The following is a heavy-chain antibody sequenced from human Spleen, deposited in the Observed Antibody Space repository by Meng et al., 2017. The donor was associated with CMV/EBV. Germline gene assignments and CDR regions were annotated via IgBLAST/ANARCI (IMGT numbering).Heavy chain of an antibody. V-gene: IGHV3-11*01. CDR1: GFKFSDYY. D-gene: IGHD6-6*01. Sequence: GESLKISCEASGFKFSDYYMNWIRQAPGKGLEWVSYISNSGSTIYYADSVKGRFTISRDNTKDSLYLQMRSLGAEDTAVYYCAKVEQLASVFFDYWGQGTLVTVSS. CDR3: AKVEQLASVFFDY. J-gene: IGHJ4*02. CDR2: ISNSGSTI.